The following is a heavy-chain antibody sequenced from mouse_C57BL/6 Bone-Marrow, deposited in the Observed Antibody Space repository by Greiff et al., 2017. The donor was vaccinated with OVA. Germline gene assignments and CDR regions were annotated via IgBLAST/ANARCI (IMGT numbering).Heavy chain of an antibody. V-gene: IGHV1-52*01. CDR1: GYTFTSYW. D-gene: IGHD3-1*01. CDR3: ATGGGAYYYAMDY. Sequence: VQLQQPGAELVRPGSSVKLSCKASGYTFTSYWMPWVKQRPIQGLEWIGNIDPSDSETNYNQKFKDKATLTVDKSSSTAYMQLSSLTSEDSAVDYCATGGGAYYYAMDYWGQGTSVTVSS. CDR2: IDPSDSET. J-gene: IGHJ4*01.